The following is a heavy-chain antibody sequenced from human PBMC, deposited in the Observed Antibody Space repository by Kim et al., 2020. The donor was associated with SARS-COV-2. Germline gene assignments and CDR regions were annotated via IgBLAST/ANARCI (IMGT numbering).Heavy chain of an antibody. V-gene: IGHV1-69*13. D-gene: IGHD5-12*01. CDR2: IIPIFGTA. Sequence: SVKVSCKASGGTFSSYAISWVRQAPGQGLEWMGGIIPIFGTANYTQKFQGRVTITADESTSTAYMELSSLRSEDTAVYYCARGGLGDGYPIGYWGQGTLVTVSS. CDR1: GGTFSSYA. J-gene: IGHJ4*02. CDR3: ARGGLGDGYPIGY.